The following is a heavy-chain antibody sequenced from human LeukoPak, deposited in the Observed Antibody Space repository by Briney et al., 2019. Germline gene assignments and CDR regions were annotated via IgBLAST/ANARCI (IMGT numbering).Heavy chain of an antibody. D-gene: IGHD5-24*01. J-gene: IGHJ4*02. Sequence: GGSLRLSCAASGFTFSRYEMNWVRQAPGKGLEWISYISSGGSTIRYADSVKGRFTISRDNAKNSLYLQMNSLRAEDTALYYCARVTSGYNYYFDYWGQGTLVTVSS. V-gene: IGHV3-48*03. CDR3: ARVTSGYNYYFDY. CDR2: ISSGGSTI. CDR1: GFTFSRYE.